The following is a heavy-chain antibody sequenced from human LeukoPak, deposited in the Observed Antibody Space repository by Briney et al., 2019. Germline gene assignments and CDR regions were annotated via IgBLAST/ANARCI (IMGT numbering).Heavy chain of an antibody. CDR3: ARGTDCSGGSCYYYYYMDV. J-gene: IGHJ6*03. Sequence: SETLSLTCTVSGGSISSYYWSWIRQPPGKGLEWIGYIYYSGSTNYNPSLKSRVTISVDTSKNQFSLKLSSVTAADTAVYYCARGTDCSGGSCYYYYYMDVWGKGTTATVSS. D-gene: IGHD2-15*01. V-gene: IGHV4-59*01. CDR1: GGSISSYY. CDR2: IYYSGST.